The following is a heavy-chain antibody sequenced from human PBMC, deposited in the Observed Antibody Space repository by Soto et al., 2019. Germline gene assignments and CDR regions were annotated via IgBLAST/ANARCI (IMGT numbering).Heavy chain of an antibody. Sequence: HPGGSLRLSCAASGFTFSSYAMSWVRQAPGKGLEWVSAISGSGGSTYCADSVKGRFTISRDNSKNTLYLQMNSLRAEDTAVYYCAKDGQISIAAYNWFDPWGQGTLVTVSS. CDR2: ISGSGGST. V-gene: IGHV3-23*01. D-gene: IGHD6-6*01. CDR3: AKDGQISIAAYNWFDP. CDR1: GFTFSSYA. J-gene: IGHJ5*02.